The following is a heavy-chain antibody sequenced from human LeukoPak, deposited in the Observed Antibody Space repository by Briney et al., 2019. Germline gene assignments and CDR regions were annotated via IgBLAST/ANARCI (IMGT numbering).Heavy chain of an antibody. J-gene: IGHJ4*02. CDR3: ARDQRVFSSGGSCTLYDY. V-gene: IGHV1-46*01. Sequence: ASVKVSCKASGYTFTSYYMHWVRQAPGQGLEWMGIINPSGGSTSYAQKFQGRVTMTRDMSTSTVYMELSSLRFEDTAVYYCARDQRVFSSGGSCTLYDYWGQGTLVTVSS. CDR2: INPSGGST. D-gene: IGHD2-15*01. CDR1: GYTFTSYY.